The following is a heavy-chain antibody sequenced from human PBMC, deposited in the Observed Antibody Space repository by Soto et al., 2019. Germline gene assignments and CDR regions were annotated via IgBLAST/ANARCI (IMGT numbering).Heavy chain of an antibody. Sequence: VKVSRKHARGGFRKSGSSWLRRAPRQDREWKGGIIPIFDTTNYAPKFKRRITIIADEATNTVYMELSNQICADTGVYYCTRAPILVSVTLHENYFDSWGQGTLVTVSS. CDR2: IIPIFDTT. CDR1: RGGFRKSG. J-gene: IGHJ4*02. D-gene: IGHD2-21*02. CDR3: TRAPILVSVTLHENYFDS. V-gene: IGHV1-69*13.